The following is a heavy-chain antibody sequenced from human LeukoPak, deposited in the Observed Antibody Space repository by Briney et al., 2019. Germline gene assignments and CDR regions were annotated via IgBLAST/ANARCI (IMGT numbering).Heavy chain of an antibody. V-gene: IGHV4-30-4*01. CDR1: GGSISSGDYY. CDR3: AREGNLGYCSGGSCYYFDY. CDR2: IYYSGST. J-gene: IGHJ4*02. D-gene: IGHD2-15*01. Sequence: PSETLSLTCTVSGGSISSGDYYWSWIRQPPGKGLEWIGYIYYSGSTYYNPSLESRVTISVDTSKNQFSLKLSSVTAADTAVYYCAREGNLGYCSGGSCYYFDYWGQGTLVTVSS.